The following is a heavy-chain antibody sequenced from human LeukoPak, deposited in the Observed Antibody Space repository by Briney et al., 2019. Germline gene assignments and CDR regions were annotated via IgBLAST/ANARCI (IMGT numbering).Heavy chain of an antibody. CDR3: ATGRYSSGCLDY. CDR1: GYTLTELS. CDR2: FDPEDGET. J-gene: IGHJ4*02. V-gene: IGHV1-24*01. Sequence: ASVKVSCKVSGYTLTELSMHWVRQAPGKGLEWMGGFDPEDGETIYAQKFQGRVTMTEDTSTDTAYMELSSLRSEDTAVYYSATGRYSSGCLDYWGQGTLVTVSS. D-gene: IGHD6-19*01.